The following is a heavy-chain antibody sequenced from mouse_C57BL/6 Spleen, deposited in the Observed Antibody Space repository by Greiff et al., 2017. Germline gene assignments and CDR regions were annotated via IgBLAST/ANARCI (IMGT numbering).Heavy chain of an antibody. CDR1: GFSLTSYG. D-gene: IGHD2-4*01. J-gene: IGHJ4*01. CDR2: IWRGGST. V-gene: IGHV2-5*01. Sequence: VKLVESGPGLVQPSQSLSITCTVSGFSLTSYGVHWVRQSPGKGLEWLGVIWRGGSTDYNAAFMSRLSITKDNSKSQVFVKINSLQADDTAIYYCASYDYDGHYDAMDYWGQGTSVTVSS. CDR3: ASYDYDGHYDAMDY.